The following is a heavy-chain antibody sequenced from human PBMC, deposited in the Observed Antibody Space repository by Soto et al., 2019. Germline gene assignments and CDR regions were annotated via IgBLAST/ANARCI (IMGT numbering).Heavy chain of an antibody. CDR1: GFPFDDYT. J-gene: IGHJ5*02. D-gene: IGHD3-10*01. Sequence: DVQLVESGGVVVQPGGSLRLSCAASGFPFDDYTMHWVRQAPGKGLEWVSLISWDGGSTYYADSVKGRFTISRDNSKNSLYLQMNSLRTEDTALYYCAKNSGGLDNWFDPWGQGTLVTVSS. V-gene: IGHV3-43*01. CDR3: AKNSGGLDNWFDP. CDR2: ISWDGGST.